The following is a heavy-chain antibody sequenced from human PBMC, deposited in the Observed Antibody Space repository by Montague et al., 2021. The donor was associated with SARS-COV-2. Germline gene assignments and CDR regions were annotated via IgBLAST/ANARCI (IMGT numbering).Heavy chain of an antibody. CDR2: MYFTGKT. CDR1: GDSTTNHY. V-gene: IGHV4-4*07. J-gene: IGHJ4*02. Sequence: SETLSLTCSVSGDSTTNHYWTWIRQSAGKGLEWIGCMYFTGKTNYSPSFSSRLTISADTSKNQFSLKLTSVTAADTAIYFCARDRVDFGAGRQGTTDFWGQGTLVTVSS. D-gene: IGHD3-10*01. CDR3: ARDRVDFGAGRQGTTDF.